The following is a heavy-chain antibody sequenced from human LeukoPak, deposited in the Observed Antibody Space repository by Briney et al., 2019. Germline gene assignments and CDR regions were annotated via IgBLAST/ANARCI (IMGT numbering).Heavy chain of an antibody. CDR2: TSGSSDFI. Sequence: GGSLRLSCAASGFTFSSYSMNWVRQAPGKGLEWVSSTSGSSDFIYYADSVKGRFTISRDNAKNSLYLQMHSLRAEDTAVYFCAREILGEFGLDYWGQGALVTVSS. CDR1: GFTFSSYS. V-gene: IGHV3-21*01. D-gene: IGHD3-3*01. CDR3: AREILGEFGLDY. J-gene: IGHJ4*02.